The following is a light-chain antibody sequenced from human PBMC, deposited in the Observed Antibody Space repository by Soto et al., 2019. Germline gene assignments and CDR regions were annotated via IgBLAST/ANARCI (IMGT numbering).Light chain of an antibody. CDR3: QQYTNTNNPWM. CDR2: DAS. V-gene: IGKV1-5*01. CDR1: QSIITS. Sequence: DIQMTQSPSTLSASVGDSVTITCRASQSIITSLAWYQQKPGKAPKLLIYDASTLESGVPSRFSGSGSGTEFTLIISGLQPDDSATYYCQQYTNTNNPWMFGQGTKVDIK. J-gene: IGKJ1*01.